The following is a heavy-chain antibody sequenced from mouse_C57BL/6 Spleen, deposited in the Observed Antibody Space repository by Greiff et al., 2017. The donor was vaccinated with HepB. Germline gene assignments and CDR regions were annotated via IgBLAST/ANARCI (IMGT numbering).Heavy chain of an antibody. J-gene: IGHJ4*01. CDR3: ARRDGSLYYAMDY. Sequence: EVQLQQSGPELVKPGASVKIPCKASGYTFTDYNMDWVKQSHGKSLEWIGDINPNNGGTIYNQKFKGKATLTVDKSSSTAYMELRSLTSEDTAVYYCARRDGSLYYAMDYWGQGTSVTSPQ. D-gene: IGHD1-1*01. CDR1: GYTFTDYN. CDR2: INPNNGGT. V-gene: IGHV1-18*01.